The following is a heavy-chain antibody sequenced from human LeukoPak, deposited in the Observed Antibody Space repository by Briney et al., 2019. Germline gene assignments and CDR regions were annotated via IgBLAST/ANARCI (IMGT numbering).Heavy chain of an antibody. CDR3: ARDSSGYLDY. CDR1: GFTFSSYA. J-gene: IGHJ4*02. D-gene: IGHD6-19*01. Sequence: PGRSLRLSCAASGFTFSSYAMHWVRQAPGKGLGWVAVISYDGSNKYYADSAKGRFTISRDNSKNTLYLQMNSLRAEDTAVYYCARDSSGYLDYWGQGTLVTVSS. V-gene: IGHV3-30-3*01. CDR2: ISYDGSNK.